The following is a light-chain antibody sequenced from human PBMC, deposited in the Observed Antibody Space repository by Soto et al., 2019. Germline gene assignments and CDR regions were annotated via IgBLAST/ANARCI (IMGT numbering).Light chain of an antibody. CDR1: QGISSW. Sequence: DILMTQSPSSVCASVGDRVTMTCRASQGISSWLAWFQQKPGEAPRLLIYAASSLHSGVPSRFSGSGSGTDFTLTISSLQPEDFATYYCQQGNSFPLTFGGGTKVEIK. CDR2: AAS. J-gene: IGKJ4*01. V-gene: IGKV1-12*01. CDR3: QQGNSFPLT.